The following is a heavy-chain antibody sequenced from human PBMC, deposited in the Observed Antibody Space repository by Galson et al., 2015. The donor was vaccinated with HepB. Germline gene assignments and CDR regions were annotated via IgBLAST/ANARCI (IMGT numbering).Heavy chain of an antibody. CDR2: MWYDENNK. D-gene: IGHD6-19*01. V-gene: IGHV3-33*01. Sequence: SLRLSCAASGFIFSSYGMHWVRQAPGKGLEWVAVMWYDENNKYYADSVKGRFTIFRDSSKNTLFLQMNSLGVEDTALYYCARSYTSGWYSDWGQGTLVTVSS. CDR3: ARSYTSGWYSD. CDR1: GFIFSSYG. J-gene: IGHJ4*02.